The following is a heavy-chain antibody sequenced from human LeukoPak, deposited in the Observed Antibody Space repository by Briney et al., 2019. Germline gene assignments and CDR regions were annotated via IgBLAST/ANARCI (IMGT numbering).Heavy chain of an antibody. CDR3: AKIEGKYQLANVPDH. Sequence: PGGSLKLSCAASGFTFSTYGMRWVRQAPGKGLEWVAFIRYDGNNKYYADSVKGRFTISRDNSKNTLYLHMNSLRTEDTAVYYCAKIEGKYQLANVPDHWGQGTLVTVSS. V-gene: IGHV3-30*02. CDR2: IRYDGNNK. J-gene: IGHJ4*02. D-gene: IGHD2-2*01. CDR1: GFTFSTYG.